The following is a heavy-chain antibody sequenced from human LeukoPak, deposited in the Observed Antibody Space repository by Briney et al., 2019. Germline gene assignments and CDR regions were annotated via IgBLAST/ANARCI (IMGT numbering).Heavy chain of an antibody. CDR1: GGSFSGYY. CDR2: INHSGST. V-gene: IGHV4-34*01. J-gene: IGHJ2*01. Sequence: SETLSLTCAVYGGSFSGYYWNWMRQPPGKGLEWIGEINHSGSTNYNPSLKSRVSISIDTSKNQFSLKLSSVTAADTAVYYCARGPMTTVTIGVFRYFDLWGRGTLVTVSS. CDR3: ARGPMTTVTIGVFRYFDL. D-gene: IGHD4-17*01.